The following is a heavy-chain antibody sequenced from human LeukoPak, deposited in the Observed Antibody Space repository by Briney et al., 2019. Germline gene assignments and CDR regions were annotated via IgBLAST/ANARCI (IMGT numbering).Heavy chain of an antibody. V-gene: IGHV3-74*01. CDR1: GFTFSSYW. CDR2: INSDGSNI. J-gene: IGHJ4*02. D-gene: IGHD3-3*01. CDR3: AKKYFDFWNNYYFFDY. Sequence: GGSLRLSCAASGFTFSSYWMHWVRQAPGKGLVWVSRINSDGSNIIYADSVKGRFTFSRDNAKNTLYLQMNSLTAEDTAVYYCAKKYFDFWNNYYFFDYWGQGTLVTVSS.